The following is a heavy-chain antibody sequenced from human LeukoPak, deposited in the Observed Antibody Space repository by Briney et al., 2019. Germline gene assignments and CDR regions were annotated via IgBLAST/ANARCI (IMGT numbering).Heavy chain of an antibody. J-gene: IGHJ5*02. D-gene: IGHD3-10*01. CDR1: GYTFTSYD. Sequence: ASVKVSCKASGYTFTSYDINWVRRATGQGLEWMGWMNPNSGNTGYAQKFQGRVTMTRNTSISTAYLELSSLRSEDTAVYYCARGRKMVRGAYNWFDPWGQGTLLTVSS. V-gene: IGHV1-8*01. CDR2: MNPNSGNT. CDR3: ARGRKMVRGAYNWFDP.